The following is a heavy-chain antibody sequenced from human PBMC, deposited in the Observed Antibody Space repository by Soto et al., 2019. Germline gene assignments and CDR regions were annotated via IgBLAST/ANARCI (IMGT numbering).Heavy chain of an antibody. V-gene: IGHV4-30-4*01. J-gene: IGHJ4*02. CDR1: GGSISSGDYY. D-gene: IGHD5-18*01. CDR2: IYYSGST. Sequence: PSETLSLTCTVSGGSISSGDYYWSWIRQPPGKGLEWIGYIYYSGSTYYNPSLKSRVTISVDTSKNQFSLKLSSVTAADTAVYYCASDRSYGHPGFDYWGQGTLVTVSS. CDR3: ASDRSYGHPGFDY.